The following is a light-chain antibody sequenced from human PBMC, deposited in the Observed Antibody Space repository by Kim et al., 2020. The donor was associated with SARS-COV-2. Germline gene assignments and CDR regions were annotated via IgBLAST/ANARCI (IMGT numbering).Light chain of an antibody. CDR1: SLRNSF. J-gene: IGLJ1*01. V-gene: IGLV3-19*01. Sequence: SSELTQDPTVSVALGQTVRITCQGDSLRNSFPNWYLQRPGQAPLLIIYGGEKRPLGIPDRFSGSRSGDTASLTITGAQAGDEGDYFCHSRDRAGDQIFGSGTKVTVL. CDR2: GGE. CDR3: HSRDRAGDQI.